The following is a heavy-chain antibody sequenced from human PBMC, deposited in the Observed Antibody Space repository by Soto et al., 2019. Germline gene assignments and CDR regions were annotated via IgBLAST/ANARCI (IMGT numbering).Heavy chain of an antibody. CDR2: IYYSGST. Sequence: PSETLSLTCTVSGGSISSYYWSWIRQPPGKGLEWIGYIYYSGSTNYNPSLKSRVTISVDTSKNQFSLKLSSVTAADTAVYYCARAGGIVAVELPLDPWGQGTLVTVS. V-gene: IGHV4-59*01. CDR3: ARAGGIVAVELPLDP. D-gene: IGHD2-15*01. J-gene: IGHJ5*02. CDR1: GGSISSYY.